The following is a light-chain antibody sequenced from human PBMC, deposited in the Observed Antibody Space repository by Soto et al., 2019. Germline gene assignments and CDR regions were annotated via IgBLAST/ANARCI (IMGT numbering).Light chain of an antibody. Sequence: DIQMTQSPSSLSASVGDRVTITCRTSQTVSNNLNWYQRKPGKATSLLIYASSTLQSGVQSRFIGSGSETDFTLTISSLQPEDFATYYCQQQNMTPFTFGPGTKVDI. V-gene: IGKV1-39*01. CDR2: ASS. CDR3: QQQNMTPFT. CDR1: QTVSNN. J-gene: IGKJ3*01.